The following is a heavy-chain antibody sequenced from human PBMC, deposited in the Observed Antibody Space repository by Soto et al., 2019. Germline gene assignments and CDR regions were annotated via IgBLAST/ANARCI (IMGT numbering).Heavy chain of an antibody. D-gene: IGHD5-12*01. CDR3: ARDRGEEVATMTYYYYYGMDV. V-gene: IGHV1-46*01. J-gene: IGHJ6*02. Sequence: GLEWMGIINPSGGSTSYAQKFQGRVTMTRDTSTSTVYMELSSLRSEDTAVYYCARDRGEEVATMTYYYYYGMDVWGQGTTVTVSS. CDR2: INPSGGST.